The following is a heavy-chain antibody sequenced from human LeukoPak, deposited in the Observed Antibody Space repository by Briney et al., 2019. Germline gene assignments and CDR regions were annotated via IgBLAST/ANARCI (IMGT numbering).Heavy chain of an antibody. V-gene: IGHV1-8*03. Sequence: ASVKVSCKASGYTFTSYDINWVRQATGQGLEWMGWMHPNSGNTGYAQKFQGRVTITRNTSISTAYMELSSLRSEDTAVYYCARTPPRGLIDYWGQGTLVTVSS. CDR3: ARTPPRGLIDY. CDR1: GYTFTSYD. D-gene: IGHD3-16*01. J-gene: IGHJ4*02. CDR2: MHPNSGNT.